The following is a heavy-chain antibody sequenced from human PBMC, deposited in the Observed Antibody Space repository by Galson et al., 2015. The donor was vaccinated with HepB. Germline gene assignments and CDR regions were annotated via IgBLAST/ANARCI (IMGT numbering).Heavy chain of an antibody. V-gene: IGHV4-34*01. CDR2: INHSGST. CDR1: GGSFSGYY. Sequence: SETLSLTCAVYGGSFSGYYWSWIRQPPGKGLEWIGEINHSGSTNYNPSLKSRVTISVDTSKNQFSLKLSSVTAADTAVYYCARESLAAAGTFDYWGQGTLVTVSS. D-gene: IGHD6-13*01. J-gene: IGHJ4*02. CDR3: ARESLAAAGTFDY.